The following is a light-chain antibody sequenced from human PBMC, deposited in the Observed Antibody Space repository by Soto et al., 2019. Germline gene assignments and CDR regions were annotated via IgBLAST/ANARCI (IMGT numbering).Light chain of an antibody. V-gene: IGLV2-14*02. CDR3: SSYVGNDVFV. J-gene: IGLJ1*01. CDR2: EVT. CDR1: SSDLGSYSL. Sequence: QSVLTQPASVSGSPGQSITISCSGTSSDLGSYSLVSWYQQHPGKAPKLLIYEVTKRPSGVPDRFSGSKSGNTASLTVSGLQAEDEADYYCSSYVGNDVFVFGTGTKVTVL.